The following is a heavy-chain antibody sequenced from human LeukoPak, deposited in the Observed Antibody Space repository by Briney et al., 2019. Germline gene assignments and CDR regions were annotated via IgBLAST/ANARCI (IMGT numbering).Heavy chain of an antibody. Sequence: SETLSLTCTVSGGSISSYYWSWIRQPAGKGLEWIGRIYTSGSTNYNPSLKSRVTMSVDTSKNQFSLKLSSVTAADTAVYYCARDRSWTMAVATNVRYYYYYMDVWGKGTTVTVSS. D-gene: IGHD5-12*01. CDR2: IYTSGST. V-gene: IGHV4-4*07. J-gene: IGHJ6*03. CDR3: ARDRSWTMAVATNVRYYYYYMDV. CDR1: GGSISSYY.